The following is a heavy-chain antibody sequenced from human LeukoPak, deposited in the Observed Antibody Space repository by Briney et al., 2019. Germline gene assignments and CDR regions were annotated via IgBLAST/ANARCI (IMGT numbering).Heavy chain of an antibody. CDR1: GFTFSSYS. V-gene: IGHV3-21*01. CDR3: ARDGWYYDIDPFDP. D-gene: IGHD3-3*01. CDR2: ISSSSSYI. Sequence: GGSLRLSCAASGFTFSSYSMNWVRQAPGKGLEWVSSISSSSSYIYYADSVKGRFTISRDNAKNSLYLQMNSLRAEDTAVYYCARDGWYYDIDPFDPWGQGTLVTVSS. J-gene: IGHJ5*02.